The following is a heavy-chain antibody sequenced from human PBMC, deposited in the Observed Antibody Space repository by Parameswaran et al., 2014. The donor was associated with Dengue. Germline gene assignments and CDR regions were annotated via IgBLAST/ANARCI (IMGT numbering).Heavy chain of an antibody. Sequence: WIRQPPGKGLEWVSAISGSGGSTYYADSVKGRFTISRDNSKNTLYLQMNSLRAEDTAVYYCANQRYSSGWYEASPYYFDYWGQGTLVTVSS. D-gene: IGHD6-19*01. CDR3: ANQRYSSGWYEASPYYFDY. J-gene: IGHJ4*02. V-gene: IGHV3-23*01. CDR2: ISGSGGST.